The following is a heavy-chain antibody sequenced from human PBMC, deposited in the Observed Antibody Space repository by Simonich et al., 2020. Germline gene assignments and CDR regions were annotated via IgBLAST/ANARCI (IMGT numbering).Heavy chain of an antibody. CDR3: AKDSSLVGATDWFDP. V-gene: IGHV3-23*01. J-gene: IGHJ5*02. CDR1: GFTFSSYA. D-gene: IGHD1-26*01. Sequence: EVQLLESGGGLVQPGGSLRLSCAASGFTFSSYAMSWVRQAQGKGREWGSAISGSGGSTYYADSVKGRFTISRDNAKNTLYLQMNSLRAEDTAVYYCAKDSSLVGATDWFDPWGQGTLVTVSS. CDR2: ISGSGGST.